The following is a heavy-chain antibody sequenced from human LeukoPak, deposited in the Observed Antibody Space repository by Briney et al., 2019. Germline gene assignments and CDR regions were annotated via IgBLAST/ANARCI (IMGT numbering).Heavy chain of an antibody. J-gene: IGHJ2*01. CDR1: GGSIRTYY. CDR2: ISYSEST. CDR3: ARHGGGWSFDL. D-gene: IGHD3-3*01. Sequence: TSETLSLTCTVSGGSIRTYYWSWIRQPPRKGLEWIGYISYSESTHYNPSLESRVTISVDPSKNRFSLRLTAVTAADTAVYFCARHGGGWSFDLWGRGTVVTVSS. V-gene: IGHV4-59*08.